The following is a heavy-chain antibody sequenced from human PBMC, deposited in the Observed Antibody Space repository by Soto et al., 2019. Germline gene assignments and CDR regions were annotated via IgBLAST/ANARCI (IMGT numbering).Heavy chain of an antibody. CDR1: DDSITSGAYY. CDR3: AGTFWFGGLVFDY. CDR2: IQYRGRT. V-gene: IGHV4-39*01. Sequence: HLQLQESGPGLVKPSETLSLTCTVSDDSITSGAYYWGLIRQPPGKGLEWSGTIQYRGRTYYNPSLKSRVTMSIDTSKNQYSLRLSSVTAADTAVYFCAGTFWFGGLVFDYWGPGTLVTVSS. J-gene: IGHJ4*02. D-gene: IGHD3-10*01.